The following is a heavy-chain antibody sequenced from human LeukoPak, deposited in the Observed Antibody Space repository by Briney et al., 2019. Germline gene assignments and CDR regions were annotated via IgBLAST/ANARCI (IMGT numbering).Heavy chain of an antibody. CDR2: IGNTET. V-gene: IGHV3-23*01. CDR1: GFPFETNA. D-gene: IGHD5-18*01. Sequence: RPGGSLGLSCATSGFPFETNAMSWVRQAPGKGLEWVATIGNTETFYADSVTGRFTISRDNSKNTVNLQMNRLRVEDTAIYYCAKDWIQFNRVFDCFDSWGQGTLVTVSS. J-gene: IGHJ4*02. CDR3: AKDWIQFNRVFDCFDS.